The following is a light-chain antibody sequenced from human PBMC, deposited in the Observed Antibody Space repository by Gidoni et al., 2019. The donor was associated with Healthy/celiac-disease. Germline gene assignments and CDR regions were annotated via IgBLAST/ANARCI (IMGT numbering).Light chain of an antibody. V-gene: IGKV3-15*01. Sequence: EIVMTQSPATLSVSPGERATLSCRASQSVSSNLAWYQQRPGQAPRLLIYGASTRATGIPARFSGSGSGTEFTLTISSLQSGDFAVYYCQQYNNWPPLTFXGXTKVEIK. J-gene: IGKJ4*01. CDR1: QSVSSN. CDR3: QQYNNWPPLT. CDR2: GAS.